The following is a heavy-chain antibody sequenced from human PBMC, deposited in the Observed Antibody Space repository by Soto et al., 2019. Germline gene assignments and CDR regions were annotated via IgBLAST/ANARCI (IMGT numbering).Heavy chain of an antibody. CDR1: GYTFTSYY. D-gene: IGHD5-12*01. CDR2: INPSGGST. CDR3: AREGMAGNSGYDYSGWFDP. Sequence: QVQLVQSGAEVKKPGASVKVSCKASGYTFTSYYMHWVRQAPGQGLEWMGIINPSGGSTSYAQKFQGRVTMTRDTSTSTFYMELSSLRSEETAVYYCAREGMAGNSGYDYSGWFDPWGQGTLVTVSS. J-gene: IGHJ5*02. V-gene: IGHV1-46*01.